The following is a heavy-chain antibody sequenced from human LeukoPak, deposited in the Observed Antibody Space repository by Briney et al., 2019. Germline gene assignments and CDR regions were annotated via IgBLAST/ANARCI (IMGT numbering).Heavy chain of an antibody. V-gene: IGHV4-30-2*01. J-gene: IGHJ3*02. Sequence: PSETLSLTCTVSGGSISSGGYNWGWIRQPPGKGLEWIGYIYHSGSTYYNPSLKSRVTISVDRSKNQFSLKLSSVTAADTAVYYCARESIPAAIKAFDIWGQGTMVTVSS. D-gene: IGHD2-2*01. CDR1: GGSISSGGYN. CDR2: IYHSGST. CDR3: ARESIPAAIKAFDI.